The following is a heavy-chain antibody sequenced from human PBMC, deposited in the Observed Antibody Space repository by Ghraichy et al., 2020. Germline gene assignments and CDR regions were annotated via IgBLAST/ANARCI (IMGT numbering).Heavy chain of an antibody. J-gene: IGHJ6*03. D-gene: IGHD2-21*01. Sequence: SQTLSLTCAVYGGSFSGYYWSWIRQSPGKGLEWIGEINHSGSPNYNPSLKSRVTISVDTSKNQFSLKLSSVTAADTAVYYCARGKGGSDRPMDVWGKGTTVTVSS. V-gene: IGHV4-34*01. CDR3: ARGKGGSDRPMDV. CDR2: INHSGSP. CDR1: GGSFSGYY.